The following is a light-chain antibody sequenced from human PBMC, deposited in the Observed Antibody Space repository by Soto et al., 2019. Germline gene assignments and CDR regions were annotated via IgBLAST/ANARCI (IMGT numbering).Light chain of an antibody. CDR1: SSNIGAGYD. Sequence: QSVLTQPPSVSGAPGQRVTISCTGSSSNIGAGYDVHWYQQLPGTAPKLLIYGNSNRPSGVPDRFPGSKSGTSASLAITGRQAEDEADYYCQSYDSSLSAYVFGTGTKLTVL. V-gene: IGLV1-40*01. CDR2: GNS. J-gene: IGLJ1*01. CDR3: QSYDSSLSAYV.